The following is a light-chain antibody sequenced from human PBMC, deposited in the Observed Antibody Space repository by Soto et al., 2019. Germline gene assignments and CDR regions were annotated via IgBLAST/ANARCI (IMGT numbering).Light chain of an antibody. J-gene: IGKJ5*01. V-gene: IGKV3-20*01. CDR2: GAS. CDR3: PQYGSSPIT. CDR1: QSVSSSY. Sequence: DMVLTQSPGTLSLSPGERATLSCRASQSVSSSYLAWYQQQPVQAPRLLIYGASSRATGIPDRFSGSGSGTEFTLNLSRLEPEDFAVYYCPQYGSSPITFGQGTRLEIK.